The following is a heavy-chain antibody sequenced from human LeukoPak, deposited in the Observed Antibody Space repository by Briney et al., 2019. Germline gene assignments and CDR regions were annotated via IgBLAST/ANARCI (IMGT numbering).Heavy chain of an antibody. CDR3: ARDFRAGYSSGRFAAYYFDY. D-gene: IGHD6-19*01. CDR1: GYTFTSYA. Sequence: GASVKVSCKASGYTFTSYAMNWVRQAPGQGLEWMGWINTNTGNPTYAQGFTGRFVFSLDTSVSTAYLQISSLKAEDTAVYYCARDFRAGYSSGRFAAYYFDYWGQGTLVTVSS. V-gene: IGHV7-4-1*02. J-gene: IGHJ4*02. CDR2: INTNTGNP.